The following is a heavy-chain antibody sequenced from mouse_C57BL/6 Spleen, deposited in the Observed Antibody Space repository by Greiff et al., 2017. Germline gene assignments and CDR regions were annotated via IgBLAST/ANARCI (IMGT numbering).Heavy chain of an antibody. Sequence: QVQLQQPGAELVKPGASVKLSCKASGYTFTSYWMQWVKQRPGQGLEWIGEIDPSDSYTNYNQKFKGKATLTVDTSYSTAYMQHSSLTSGDSAVYYCARIYYYGSSYVYYAMDYWGQGTSVTVSS. V-gene: IGHV1-50*01. D-gene: IGHD1-1*01. CDR3: ARIYYYGSSYVYYAMDY. CDR2: IDPSDSYT. J-gene: IGHJ4*01. CDR1: GYTFTSYW.